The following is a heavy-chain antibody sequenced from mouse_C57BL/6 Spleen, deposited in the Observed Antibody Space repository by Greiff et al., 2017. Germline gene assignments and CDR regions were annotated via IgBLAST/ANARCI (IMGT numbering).Heavy chain of an antibody. D-gene: IGHD1-1*01. J-gene: IGHJ2*01. CDR2: IHPNSGST. CDR1: GYTFTSYW. Sequence: VQLQQSGAELVKPGASVKLSCKASGYTFTSYWMHWVKQRPGQGLEWIGMIHPNSGSTNYNEKFKSKATLTVDKSSSTAYMQRSSLTSEDSAVYYCARSHGSSYVDYWGQGTTLTVSS. V-gene: IGHV1-64*01. CDR3: ARSHGSSYVDY.